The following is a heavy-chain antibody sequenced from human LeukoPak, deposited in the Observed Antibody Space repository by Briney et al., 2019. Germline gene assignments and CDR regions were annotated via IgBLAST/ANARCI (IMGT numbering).Heavy chain of an antibody. D-gene: IGHD1-26*01. CDR3: ARGVGATISYYHYYIDV. J-gene: IGHJ6*03. Sequence: ASVKVSCKASGYTFSGYYMHWVRQAPGQGLEWMGWMNPNTGNTGYAQKFQGRVTITRDTSISTVYMELSSLRSEDTAVYYCARGVGATISYYHYYIDVWGKGTTVTVSS. CDR1: GYTFSGYY. V-gene: IGHV1-8*03. CDR2: MNPNTGNT.